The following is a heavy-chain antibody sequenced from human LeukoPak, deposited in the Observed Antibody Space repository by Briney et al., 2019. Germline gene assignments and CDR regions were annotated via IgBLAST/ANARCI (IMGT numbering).Heavy chain of an antibody. CDR2: ISYDGSNK. CDR1: GFTFSSYG. CDR3: AKDSSSGLFYFDY. J-gene: IGHJ4*02. V-gene: IGHV3-30*18. D-gene: IGHD3-22*01. Sequence: GGSLSLSCAASGFTFSSYGMHWVRQAPGKGLEWVAVISYDGSNKYYADSVKGRFTISRDNSKNTLYLQMNSLRAEDTAVYYCAKDSSSGLFYFDYWGQGTLVTVSS.